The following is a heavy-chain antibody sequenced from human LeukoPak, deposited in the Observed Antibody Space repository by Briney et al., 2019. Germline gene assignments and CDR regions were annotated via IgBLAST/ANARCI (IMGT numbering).Heavy chain of an antibody. CDR3: ARQYYDILTGYYLDY. J-gene: IGHJ4*02. CDR2: IYYSGST. CDR1: GGSISSYY. D-gene: IGHD3-9*01. V-gene: IGHV4-59*08. Sequence: PSETLSLTCTVSGGSISSYYWSWIRQPPGKGLEWIGYIYYSGSTNYNPSLKIRVTISVDTSKNQFSLKLSSVTAADTAVYYCARQYYDILTGYYLDYWGQGTLVTVSS.